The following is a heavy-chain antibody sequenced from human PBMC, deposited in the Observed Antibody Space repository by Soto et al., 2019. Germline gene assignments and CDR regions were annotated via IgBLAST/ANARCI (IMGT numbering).Heavy chain of an antibody. CDR2: FTNSGGT. CDR1: GFSFSNSV. D-gene: IGHD3-16*01. Sequence: LLESGGGLVQPGGSLRLSCAASGFSFSNSVMRWVRQAPGKGLEWVSTFTNSGGTYYADSVKGRFTISRDNSKNTLYLQMSSLRDEDTAVYYCAKGGGYYFDYWGQGTLVTVSS. V-gene: IGHV3-23*01. J-gene: IGHJ4*02. CDR3: AKGGGYYFDY.